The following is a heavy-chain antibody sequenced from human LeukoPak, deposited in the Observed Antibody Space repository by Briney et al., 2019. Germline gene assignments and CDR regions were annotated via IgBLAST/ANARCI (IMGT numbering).Heavy chain of an antibody. V-gene: IGHV4-30-4*01. J-gene: IGHJ4*02. CDR2: IYYSGST. CDR3: ARGLRGDPSDY. CDR1: GFSLSTSGMC. Sequence: SGPTLVNPTQTLTLTCTFSGFSLSTSGMCVSWIRQPPGKGLEWIGYIYYSGSTYYNPSLKSRVTISVDTSKNQFSLKLSSVTAADTAVYYCARGLRGDPSDYWGQGTLVTVSS.